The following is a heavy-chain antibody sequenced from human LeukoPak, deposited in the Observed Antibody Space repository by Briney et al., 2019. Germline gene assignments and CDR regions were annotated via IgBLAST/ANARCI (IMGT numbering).Heavy chain of an antibody. CDR3: ARDGLIAVAGSYFDY. V-gene: IGHV1-69*04. D-gene: IGHD6-19*01. J-gene: IGHJ4*02. CDR1: GGTFSSYA. CDR2: IIPILGIA. Sequence: ASVKVSCKASGGTFSSYAISWVRQAPGQVLEWMGRIIPILGIANYAQKFQGRVTITADKSTSTAYMELSSLRSEDTAVYYCARDGLIAVAGSYFDYWGQGTLVTVSS.